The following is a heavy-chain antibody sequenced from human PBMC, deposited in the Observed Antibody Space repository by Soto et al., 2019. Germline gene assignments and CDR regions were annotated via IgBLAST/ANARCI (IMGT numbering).Heavy chain of an antibody. CDR3: ARTRGYFDY. CDR2: TYYKSKWSN. Sequence: SQTLSRTCAISGDSVSSNSAAWNWIRQSPSRGLEWLGRTYYKSKWSNEYSVSVKSRMTISPDTSKNQFSLRLNSVTPEDTAVYYCARTRGYFDYWGQGVLATVSS. CDR1: GDSVSSNSAA. V-gene: IGHV6-1*01. J-gene: IGHJ4*02. D-gene: IGHD3-10*01.